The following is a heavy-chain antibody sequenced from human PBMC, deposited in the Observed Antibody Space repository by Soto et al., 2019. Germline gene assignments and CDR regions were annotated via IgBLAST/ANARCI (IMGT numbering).Heavy chain of an antibody. Sequence: QVQLVESGGGVVQPGRSLRLSCAASGFTFSSYGMHWVRQAPGKGLEWVAVISYDGSNKYYADSVKGRFTISRDNSKNTLYLQMNSLRAEDTAVYYCANEGFNWNDVAAFDICGQGTMVTVSS. CDR1: GFTFSSYG. V-gene: IGHV3-30*18. J-gene: IGHJ3*02. CDR3: ANEGFNWNDVAAFDI. D-gene: IGHD1-20*01. CDR2: ISYDGSNK.